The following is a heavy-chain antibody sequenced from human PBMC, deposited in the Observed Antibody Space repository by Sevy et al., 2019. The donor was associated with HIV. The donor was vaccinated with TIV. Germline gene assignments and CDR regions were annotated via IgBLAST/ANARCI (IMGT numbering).Heavy chain of an antibody. CDR1: GYTFTSYG. D-gene: IGHD2-2*01. V-gene: IGHV1-18*01. Sequence: ASVKVSCKASGYTFTSYGISWVRQAPGQGLEWMGWISAYNANTNSAQKLQGRVTMTTDTSTSTAYMELRSLGSDDTAVYYCARDDCPNTSCHGSLLYWGQGTLVTVSS. CDR3: ARDDCPNTSCHGSLLY. CDR2: ISAYNANT. J-gene: IGHJ4*02.